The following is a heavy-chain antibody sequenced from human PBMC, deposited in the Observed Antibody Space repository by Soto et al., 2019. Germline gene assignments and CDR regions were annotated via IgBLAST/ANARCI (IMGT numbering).Heavy chain of an antibody. Sequence: QVQLVQSGAEVKKPGASVKVSCKASGYTFTSYGISWVRQAPGQGLEWMGWISAYNGNTNSAQKLQGRVTMTTDTSTSTAYVELRSPRSDDPAVYSCARGTPEEALDYWGQGTLVTVSS. D-gene: IGHD1-1*01. CDR2: ISAYNGNT. J-gene: IGHJ4*02. V-gene: IGHV1-18*01. CDR1: GYTFTSYG. CDR3: ARGTPEEALDY.